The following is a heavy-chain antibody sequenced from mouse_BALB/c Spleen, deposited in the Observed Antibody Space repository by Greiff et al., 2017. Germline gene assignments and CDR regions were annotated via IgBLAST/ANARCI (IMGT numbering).Heavy chain of an antibody. D-gene: IGHD2-10*01. Sequence: EVQLHQSGAELVRPGALVKLSCKASGFNIKDYYMHWVKQRPEQGLEWIGWIDPENGNTIYDPKFQGKASITADTSSNTAYLQLSSLTSEDTAVYYCASLLLDYWGQGTTLTVSS. CDR1: GFNIKDYY. V-gene: IGHV14-1*02. CDR2: IDPENGNT. J-gene: IGHJ2*01. CDR3: ASLLLDY.